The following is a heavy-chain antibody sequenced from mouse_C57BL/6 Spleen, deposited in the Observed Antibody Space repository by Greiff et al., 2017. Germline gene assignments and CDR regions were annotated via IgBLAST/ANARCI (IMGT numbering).Heavy chain of an antibody. CDR2: IYPGSGST. CDR1: GYTFTSYW. D-gene: IGHD2-4*01. J-gene: IGHJ3*01. CDR3: ARLDDYDVWFAY. Sequence: QVHVKQPGAELVKPGASVKMSCKASGYTFTSYWITWVKQRPGQGLEWIGDIYPGSGSTNYNEKFKSKATLTVDTSSSTAYMQLSSLTSEDSAVYYCARLDDYDVWFAYWGQGTLVTVSA. V-gene: IGHV1-55*01.